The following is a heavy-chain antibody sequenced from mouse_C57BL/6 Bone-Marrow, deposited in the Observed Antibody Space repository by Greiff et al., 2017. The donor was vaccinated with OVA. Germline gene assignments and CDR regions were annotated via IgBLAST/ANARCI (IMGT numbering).Heavy chain of an antibody. CDR2: IRYDGNN. J-gene: IGHJ1*01. Sequence: EVQLVESGPGLVKPSQSLSLTCSATGYSFTSCYFWNWLRQPTGNKLGWMGYIRYDGNNNYNPSLKNRIPITRDTSKNQFFLKLNYVTTEDTATYYSAREGYGRGDWYFDVGGSGNAITVTS. CDR3: AREGYGRGDWYFDV. D-gene: IGHD1-1*01. CDR1: GYSFTSCYF. V-gene: IGHV3-6*01.